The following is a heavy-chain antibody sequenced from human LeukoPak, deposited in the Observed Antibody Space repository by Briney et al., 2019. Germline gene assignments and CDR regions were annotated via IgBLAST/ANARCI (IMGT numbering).Heavy chain of an antibody. V-gene: IGHV3-48*04. Sequence: GGSLRLSCAASGFTFSSYSMNWVRQAPGKGLEWVSYISGISSTIYYADSVKGRFTISRDNAKNSLFLQMNSLRAEDTAVYYCARDGGYSYGFLFDYWGQGTLVTVSS. CDR3: ARDGGYSYGFLFDY. J-gene: IGHJ4*02. CDR2: ISGISSTI. D-gene: IGHD5-18*01. CDR1: GFTFSSYS.